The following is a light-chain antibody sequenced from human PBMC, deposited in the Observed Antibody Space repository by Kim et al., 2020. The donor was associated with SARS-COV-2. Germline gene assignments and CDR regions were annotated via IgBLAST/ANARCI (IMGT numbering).Light chain of an antibody. CDR2: WPS. V-gene: IGKV4-1*01. Sequence: ATINCRSSQSVLSSSNNKNYLAWYPHNPGPPPTLLIYWPSTRESGLPDRFSGSGSGTDFTLTISSLQAYDVAVYYCQQYYSAPLSFGGGTKVDIK. J-gene: IGKJ4*01. CDR1: QSVLSSSNNKNY. CDR3: QQYYSAPLS.